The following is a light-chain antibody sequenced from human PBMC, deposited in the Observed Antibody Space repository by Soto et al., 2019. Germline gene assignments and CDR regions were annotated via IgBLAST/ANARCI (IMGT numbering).Light chain of an antibody. V-gene: IGKV3-15*01. CDR1: QSVTTS. J-gene: IGKJ2*01. CDR3: QQYHSWPHT. Sequence: ETVLTQSPATLSVSPGERATFSCKASQSVTTSLAWYQQKPGQVPRLLIYGAFTRATGIPARFSGSGSGTEFTLSISSLQSEDFAFYHCQQYHSWPHTFGQGTKLEIK. CDR2: GAF.